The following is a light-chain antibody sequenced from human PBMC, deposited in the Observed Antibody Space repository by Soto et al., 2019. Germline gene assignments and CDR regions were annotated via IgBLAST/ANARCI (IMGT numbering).Light chain of an antibody. CDR3: CSYATPRL. CDR2: EVS. V-gene: IGLV2-23*02. Sequence: QSALTQPASVSGSPGQSITISCTGTSSDVGSYNLVSWYQQHPGKAPKVMIYEVSERPSGVSNRFSGSKSGNTASLTISGLQAEDEADYYCCSYATPRLFGGGTKLTVL. J-gene: IGLJ2*01. CDR1: SSDVGSYNL.